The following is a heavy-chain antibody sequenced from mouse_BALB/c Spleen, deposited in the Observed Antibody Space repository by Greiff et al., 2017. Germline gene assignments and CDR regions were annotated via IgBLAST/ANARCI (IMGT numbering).Heavy chain of an antibody. J-gene: IGHJ2*01. D-gene: IGHD6-1*01. CDR3: ARAAYFDY. Sequence: DVQLQESGGGLVQPGGSRKLSCAASGFTFSSFGMHWVRQAPEKGLEWVAYISSGSSTIYYADTVKGRFTISRDNPKNTLFLQMTSLRSEDTAMYYCARAAYFDYWGQGTTLTVSS. CDR1: GFTFSSFG. CDR2: ISSGSSTI. V-gene: IGHV5-17*02.